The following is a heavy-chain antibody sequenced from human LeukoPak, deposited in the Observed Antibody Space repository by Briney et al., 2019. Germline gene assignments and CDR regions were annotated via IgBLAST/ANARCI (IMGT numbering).Heavy chain of an antibody. D-gene: IGHD2-2*02. V-gene: IGHV3-23*01. CDR3: ARLLVPAAILPRGYMDV. CDR2: ISGSGGST. J-gene: IGHJ6*03. CDR1: GFTFSSYA. Sequence: GGSLRLSCAASGFTFSSYAMHWVRQAPGKGLEWVSAISGSGGSTYYADSVKGRFTISRDNSKNTLYLQMNSLRAEDTAVYYCARLLVPAAILPRGYMDVWGKGTTVTVSS.